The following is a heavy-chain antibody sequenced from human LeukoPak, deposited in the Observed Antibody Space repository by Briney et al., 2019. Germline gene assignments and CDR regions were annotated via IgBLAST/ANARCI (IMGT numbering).Heavy chain of an antibody. CDR1: GYTFTSYY. J-gene: IGHJ4*02. Sequence: ASVKVSCKASGYTFTSYYMHWVRQAPGQGLEWMGIINPSGGSTSYAQKFQGRVTMTRDTSASTAYMELSSLRSEDTAVYYCARARVVTLYFDYWGQGTLVTVSS. D-gene: IGHD3-3*01. CDR3: ARARVVTLYFDY. CDR2: INPSGGST. V-gene: IGHV1-46*01.